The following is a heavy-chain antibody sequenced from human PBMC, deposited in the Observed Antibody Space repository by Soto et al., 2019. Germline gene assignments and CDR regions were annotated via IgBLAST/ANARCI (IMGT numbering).Heavy chain of an antibody. J-gene: IGHJ4*02. CDR2: IYYSGNT. D-gene: IGHD3-10*01. CDR3: ARQYDFGSGSYYNRPFAC. CDR1: GGSISSSSYY. V-gene: IGHV4-39*01. Sequence: SETLSLTCTVSGGSISSSSYYWGWIRQPPGKGLEWIGSIYYSGNTYYNPSLKSRVTISVDTAKNQFSLKLSSVTAADTAVYYCARQYDFGSGSYYNRPFACWAQGTLVTVSS.